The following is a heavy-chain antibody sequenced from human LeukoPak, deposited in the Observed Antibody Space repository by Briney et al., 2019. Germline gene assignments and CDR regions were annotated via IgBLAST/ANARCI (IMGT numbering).Heavy chain of an antibody. V-gene: IGHV3-23*01. Sequence: GGSLRLSCAASGLTFSNYAMTWVRRAPGKGLECVSIISGTGDSTYYADSVKGRFTISRDNSKNTLYLQMNSLRAEDTAVYYCAKSEGYSYGYGTSSDVWGQGTTVTVSS. CDR1: GLTFSNYA. J-gene: IGHJ6*02. CDR3: AKSEGYSYGYGTSSDV. D-gene: IGHD5-18*01. CDR2: ISGTGDST.